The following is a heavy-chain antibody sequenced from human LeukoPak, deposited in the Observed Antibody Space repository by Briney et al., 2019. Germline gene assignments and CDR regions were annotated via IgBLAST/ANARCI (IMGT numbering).Heavy chain of an antibody. J-gene: IGHJ4*02. Sequence: SETLSLTCDVSGGSVSSTNWWTWVRQPPGKGLEWIGEVHLDGGTNYNPSLKSRLIMSVDLPENHISLKLTSATAADTAVYYCAREGGFYRPLDYSGQGTLVTVSS. CDR2: VHLDGGT. D-gene: IGHD3-3*01. V-gene: IGHV4-4*02. CDR1: GGSVSSTNW. CDR3: AREGGFYRPLDY.